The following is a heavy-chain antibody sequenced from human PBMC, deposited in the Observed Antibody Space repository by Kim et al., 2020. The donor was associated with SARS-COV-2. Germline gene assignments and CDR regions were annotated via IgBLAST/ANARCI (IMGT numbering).Heavy chain of an antibody. CDR3: AKSCEQWLQYGTGLDS. J-gene: IGHJ5*01. D-gene: IGHD6-19*01. CDR1: GFTFSAYA. V-gene: IGHV3-23*01. CDR2: KNVNSDTT. Sequence: WGSLRLSCAASGFTFSAYAKSWVRHTPGKGLEWVSTKNVNSDTTFYADSVKGRFTISRDNSKNTLSVQMYSPRAEDTAVYFCAKSCEQWLQYGTGLDSWG.